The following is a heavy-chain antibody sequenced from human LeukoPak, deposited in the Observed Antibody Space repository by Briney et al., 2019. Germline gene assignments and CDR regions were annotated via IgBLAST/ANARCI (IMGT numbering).Heavy chain of an antibody. CDR3: ARHISGATKELSAFDI. J-gene: IGHJ3*02. V-gene: IGHV4-59*08. CDR2: IYYSEST. D-gene: IGHD1-20*01. CDR1: SGAISNYY. Sequence: SETLSLTCTVSSGAISNYYWSWIRQPPGKGLEWIGYIYYSESTKYNPSLKSRLTISVDTSKNQFSLRLTSVTAADTAVYYCARHISGATKELSAFDIWGQGTMVNVSS.